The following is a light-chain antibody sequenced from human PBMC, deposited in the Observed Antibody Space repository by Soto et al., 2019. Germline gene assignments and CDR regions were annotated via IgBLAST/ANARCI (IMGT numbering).Light chain of an antibody. CDR1: QSISSK. J-gene: IGKJ1*01. CDR2: GAS. V-gene: IGKV3-15*01. CDR3: QHYNDWRWT. Sequence: EIVTTQSPATLSVSPGEGATLSCRASQSISSKLAWYQQKPGQAPRLLIYGASTRATGVPARFSGSGSGTEFTLTISSLQSEDLAVYYCQHYNDWRWTFGQGTKVEIK.